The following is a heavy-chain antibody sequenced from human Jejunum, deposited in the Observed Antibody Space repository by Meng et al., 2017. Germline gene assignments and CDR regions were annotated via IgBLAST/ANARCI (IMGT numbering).Heavy chain of an antibody. CDR1: GDSVSTNYF. CDR2: IHYSRSL. J-gene: IGHJ4*02. D-gene: IGHD6-19*01. V-gene: IGHV4-61*01. CDR3: ARMIGSGPFDY. Sequence: SETLSLTCTVSGDSVSTNYFWSWLRQSPGKGLELIGYIHYSRSLDYNPSLKSRVTISIDTSKNQFSLNLNSVTTTDTAVYYCARMIGSGPFDYWGQGTRVTGSS.